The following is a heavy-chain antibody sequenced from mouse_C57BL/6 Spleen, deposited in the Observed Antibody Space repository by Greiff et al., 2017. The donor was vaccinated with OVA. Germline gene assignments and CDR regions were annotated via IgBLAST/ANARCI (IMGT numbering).Heavy chain of an antibody. V-gene: IGHV3-6*01. CDR3: ARDDYGSIWAY. Sequence: EVQLVESGPGLVKPSQSLSLTCSVTGYSITSGYYWNWIRQFPGNKLEWMGYISYDGSNNYNPSLKNRISITRDTSKNQFFLKLNSVTTEDTATYYCARDDYGSIWAYWGQGTLVTVSA. CDR1: GYSITSGYY. CDR2: ISYDGSN. J-gene: IGHJ3*01. D-gene: IGHD1-1*01.